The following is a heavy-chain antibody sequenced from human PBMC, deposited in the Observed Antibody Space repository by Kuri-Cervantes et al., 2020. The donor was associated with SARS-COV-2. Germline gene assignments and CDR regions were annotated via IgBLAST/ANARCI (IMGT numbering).Heavy chain of an antibody. V-gene: IGHV4-39*07. Sequence: SETLSLTCTVSGGSISSSSYYWGWIRQPPGKGLEWIGSIYYSGSTYYNPSLKSRVTISVDTSKTQFSLKLSSVTAADTAVYYCARDFRPIVVVPAAENWFDPWGQGTLVTVSS. CDR1: GGSISSSSYY. CDR2: IYYSGST. J-gene: IGHJ5*02. CDR3: ARDFRPIVVVPAAENWFDP. D-gene: IGHD2-2*01.